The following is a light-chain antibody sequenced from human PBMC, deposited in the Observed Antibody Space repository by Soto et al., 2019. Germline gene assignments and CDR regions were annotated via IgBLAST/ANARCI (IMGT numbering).Light chain of an antibody. Sequence: DIQTTQSPSTLSASVGDRVTITCRADQSINRWLAWYQQKPGKAPKLLIYDASSLQSGVPSRISGSRFGAEFTLTISSLQPHDFATYYCQQYDSYPLTCAGGTEVESK. CDR2: DAS. CDR3: QQYDSYPLT. CDR1: QSINRW. V-gene: IGKV1-5*01. J-gene: IGKJ4*01.